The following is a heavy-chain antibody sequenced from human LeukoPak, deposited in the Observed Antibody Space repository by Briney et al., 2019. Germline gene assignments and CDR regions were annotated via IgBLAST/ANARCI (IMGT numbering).Heavy chain of an antibody. CDR3: TTVEPSPS. J-gene: IGHJ4*02. D-gene: IGHD1-14*01. V-gene: IGHV3-30-3*01. CDR2: ISYDGSNK. Sequence: GGSLRLSCAASGFTFSSYAMHWVRQAPGKGLEWVAVISYDGSNKYYADSVKGRFTISRDNSKNTLYLQMNSLRAEDTAVYYCTTVEPSPSWGQGTLVTVSS. CDR1: GFTFSSYA.